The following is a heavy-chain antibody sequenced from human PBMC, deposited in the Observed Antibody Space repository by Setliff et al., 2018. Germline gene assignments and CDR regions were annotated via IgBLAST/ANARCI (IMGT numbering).Heavy chain of an antibody. J-gene: IGHJ4*02. CDR3: ARAGLAPAGRKGSFDY. D-gene: IGHD6-13*01. CDR1: GYSLTRYY. CDR2: INTGGGSS. V-gene: IGHV1-46*01. Sequence: ASVKVSCKASGYSLTRYYMHWVRQAPGQGLEWMGIINTGGGSSSYSPKFQGRVTMTRDTSTSTVYMEVNILGSEDTAVYFCARAGLAPAGRKGSFDYWGQGTLVTVSS.